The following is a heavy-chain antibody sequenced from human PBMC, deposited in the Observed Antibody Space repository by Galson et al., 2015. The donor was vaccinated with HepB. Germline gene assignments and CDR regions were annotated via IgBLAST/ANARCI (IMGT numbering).Heavy chain of an antibody. J-gene: IGHJ3*02. Sequence: LRLSCAASGFTFSSYWMHWVRQAPGKGLVWVSRINSDGSSTSYADSVKGRFTISRDNAKNTLYLQMNSLRAEDTAVYYCARGYSSGWYTGDAFDIWGQGTMVTVSS. V-gene: IGHV3-74*01. D-gene: IGHD6-19*01. CDR1: GFTFSSYW. CDR2: INSDGSST. CDR3: ARGYSSGWYTGDAFDI.